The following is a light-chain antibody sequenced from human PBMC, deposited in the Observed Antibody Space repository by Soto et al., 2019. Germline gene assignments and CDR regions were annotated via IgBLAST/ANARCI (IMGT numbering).Light chain of an antibody. V-gene: IGKV1-9*01. CDR1: QGISSY. Sequence: DIQLTQSPSFLSASVGDRVTITCRASQGISSYLAWYQQKPGKAPKVLIYAASTLQSGDPSRFSGSGSGTEFTLTISSLQPEDFATYYCQQVNSYPLTFGPGTKVDIK. CDR3: QQVNSYPLT. J-gene: IGKJ3*01. CDR2: AAS.